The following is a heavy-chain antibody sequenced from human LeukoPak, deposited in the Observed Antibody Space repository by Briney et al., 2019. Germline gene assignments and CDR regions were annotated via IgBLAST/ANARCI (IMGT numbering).Heavy chain of an antibody. CDR1: GFTVTDNY. J-gene: IGHJ4*02. D-gene: IGHD1-7*01. CDR2: IYGGGDT. CDR3: AKDRGCLSDNRNYGCYFDY. V-gene: IGHV3-53*01. Sequence: PGGSLRLSCAASGFTVTDNYMNWVRQSSGKGLEWVSVIYGGGDTNYADSVKGRFIISRDTSKNTVYLQMNSLGAEDTAVYYCAKDRGCLSDNRNYGCYFDYWGQGTLVTVSS.